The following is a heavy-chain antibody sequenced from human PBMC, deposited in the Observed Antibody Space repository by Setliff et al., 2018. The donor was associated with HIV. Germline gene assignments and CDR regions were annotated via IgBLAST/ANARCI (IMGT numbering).Heavy chain of an antibody. D-gene: IGHD3-16*01. J-gene: IGHJ4*02. Sequence: ASVKVSCKASGYTFTGYYMHWVRQPPGQGLEWMGWINPNSGGTGSAQKFQGRVTMTRDISTAYMELSRLRYDDTAVYYCARSDYAWGTYPDKLDYWGQGTLVTVSS. CDR3: ARSDYAWGTYPDKLDY. CDR1: GYTFTGYY. CDR2: INPNSGGT. V-gene: IGHV1-2*02.